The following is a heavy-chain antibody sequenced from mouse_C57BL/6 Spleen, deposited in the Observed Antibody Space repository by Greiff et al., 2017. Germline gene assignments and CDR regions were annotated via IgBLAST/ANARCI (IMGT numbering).Heavy chain of an antibody. Sequence: QVQLKESGPGLVAPSQSLSITCTVSGFSLTSYAISWVRQPPGKGLEWLGVIWTGGGTNNNSALKSRLSISKDNSKSQVFVTMNILQTDDTARYYCDGYDDWYFGVWGTGTTVTVSS. CDR1: GFSLTSYA. V-gene: IGHV2-9-1*01. CDR2: IWTGGGT. J-gene: IGHJ1*03. D-gene: IGHD2-3*01. CDR3: DGYDDWYFGV.